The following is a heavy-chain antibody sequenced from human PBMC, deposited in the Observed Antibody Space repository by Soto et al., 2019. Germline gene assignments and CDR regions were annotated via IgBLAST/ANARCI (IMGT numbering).Heavy chain of an antibody. CDR3: TRVYEKEWLLSDWFDP. Sequence: SETLSLTCTVSGGSISSYYWSWIRQPPGNGLEWIGYIYYSGSTNYNPSLKSRVTISVDTSKNQFSLKLSSVTAADTAVYYCTRVYEKEWLLSDWFDPWGQGTLVTVSS. CDR1: GGSISSYY. D-gene: IGHD3-3*01. V-gene: IGHV4-59*01. CDR2: IYYSGST. J-gene: IGHJ5*02.